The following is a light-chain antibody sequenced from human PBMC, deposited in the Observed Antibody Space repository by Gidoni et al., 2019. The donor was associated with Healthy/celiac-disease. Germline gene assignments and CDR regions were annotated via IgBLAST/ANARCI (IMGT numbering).Light chain of an antibody. CDR1: QSLLHSNGYIY. J-gene: IGKJ3*01. V-gene: IGKV2-28*01. CDR3: MQALQTPFT. Sequence: DIVMTQSPLSLPVTPGEPASISCRSSQSLLHSNGYIYLDWYLQKPGQSPQLLIYLGSNRASGVPDRFSGSGSGTDFTLKISRVEAEDVGVYYCMQALQTPFTLGPGTKVDIK. CDR2: LGS.